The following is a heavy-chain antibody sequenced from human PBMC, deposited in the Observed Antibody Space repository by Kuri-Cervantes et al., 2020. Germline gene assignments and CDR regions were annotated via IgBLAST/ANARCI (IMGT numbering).Heavy chain of an antibody. CDR2: INHSGSS. CDR3: ARVLQPSYGTFDY. V-gene: IGHV4-34*01. D-gene: IGHD5-18*01. CDR1: GFTFSNAW. Sequence: GSLRLSCAASGFTFSNAWMSWIRQPPGKGLEWIGEINHSGSSNYNPSLKSRVTISVDTSKNQFSLKLSSVTAADTAVYYCARVLQPSYGTFDYWGQGTLVTVSS. J-gene: IGHJ4*02.